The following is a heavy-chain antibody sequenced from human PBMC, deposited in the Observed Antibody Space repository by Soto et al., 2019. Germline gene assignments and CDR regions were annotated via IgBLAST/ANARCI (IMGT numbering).Heavy chain of an antibody. CDR2: IRSKANSYAT. V-gene: IGHV3-73*01. J-gene: IGHJ6*03. CDR3: TRLVNTPRLDNYYYYYSDV. CDR1: GFTFSGSA. D-gene: IGHD6-6*01. Sequence: GGSLRLSCAASGFTFSGSAMHWVRQASGKGLEWVGRIRSKANSYATAYAASVKGRLTISRDDSKNTAYLQMNSLKTEDTAVYYCTRLVNTPRLDNYYYYYSDVWGKGTTVTGSS.